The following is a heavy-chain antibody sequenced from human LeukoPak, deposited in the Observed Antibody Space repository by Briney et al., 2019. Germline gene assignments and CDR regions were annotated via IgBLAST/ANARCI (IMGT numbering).Heavy chain of an antibody. D-gene: IGHD2-15*01. CDR3: ASSPGYCSGGSCYLAPSDP. J-gene: IGHJ5*02. CDR2: INTNTGNP. V-gene: IGHV7-4-1*02. CDR1: GHTFASYA. Sequence: ASVKVSCKASGHTFASYAMNWVRQAPGQGLEWMGWINTNTGNPTYAQGFTGRFVFSLDTSVSTAHLQISGLKAEDTAIYYCASSPGYCSGGSCYLAPSDPWGQGTLVIVSS.